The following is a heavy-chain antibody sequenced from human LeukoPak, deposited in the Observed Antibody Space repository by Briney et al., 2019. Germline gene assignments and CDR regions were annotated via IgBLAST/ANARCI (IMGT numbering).Heavy chain of an antibody. CDR2: MYYSGST. CDR3: ARDDGYNFWYFDY. CDR1: GGSISSYY. V-gene: IGHV4-59*01. J-gene: IGHJ4*02. D-gene: IGHD5-24*01. Sequence: SETLSLTCTVSGGSISSYYWCWIRQPPGKGLEWIAYMYYSGSTNYNPSLKSRVTISVDTSKNQFSLKLSSVTAADTAVYYCARDDGYNFWYFDYWGQGTLVTVS.